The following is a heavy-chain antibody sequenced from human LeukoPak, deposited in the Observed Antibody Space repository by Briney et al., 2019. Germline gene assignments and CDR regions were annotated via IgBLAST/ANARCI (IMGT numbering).Heavy chain of an antibody. D-gene: IGHD3-22*01. CDR1: GGTFSSYA. CDR3: AHSYYYDSSGYYDAFDI. J-gene: IGHJ3*02. CDR2: IIPIFGTA. Sequence: GASVKVSCKASGGTFSSYAISRVRQAPGQGLEWMRGIIPIFGTANYAQKFQGRVTITADESTSTAYMELSSLRSEDTAVYYCAHSYYYDSSGYYDAFDIWGQGTMVTVSS. V-gene: IGHV1-69*13.